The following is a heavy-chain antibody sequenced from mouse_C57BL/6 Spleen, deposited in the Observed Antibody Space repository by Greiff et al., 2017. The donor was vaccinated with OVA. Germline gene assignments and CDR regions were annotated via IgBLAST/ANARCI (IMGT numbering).Heavy chain of an antibody. D-gene: IGHD2-12*01. Sequence: VKLMESGPELVKPGASVKISCKASGYAFSSSWMNWVKQRPGKGLEWIGRIYPGDGDTNYNGKFKGKATLTADKSSSTAYMQLSSLTSEDSAVYFCARNYSPYAMDYWGQGTSVTVSS. J-gene: IGHJ4*01. CDR2: IYPGDGDT. CDR3: ARNYSPYAMDY. CDR1: GYAFSSSW. V-gene: IGHV1-82*01.